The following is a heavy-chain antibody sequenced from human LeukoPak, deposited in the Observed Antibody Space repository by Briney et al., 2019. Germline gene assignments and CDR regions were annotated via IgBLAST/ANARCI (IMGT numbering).Heavy chain of an antibody. J-gene: IGHJ4*02. D-gene: IGHD2-21*02. CDR1: GGSLSYYY. Sequence: SETLSLTCAVYGGSLSYYYWSWIRQSPEKGLEWIGEINRSGSTNYNPSLKSRVSISVDTSKNQFSLKLSSVTAADTAVYYCARGGFYCGDDCYVNYWGQGTLVTVSS. V-gene: IGHV4-34*01. CDR3: ARGGFYCGDDCYVNY. CDR2: INRSGST.